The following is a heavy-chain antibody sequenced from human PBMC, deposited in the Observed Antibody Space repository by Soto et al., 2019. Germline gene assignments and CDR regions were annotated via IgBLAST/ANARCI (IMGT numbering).Heavy chain of an antibody. J-gene: IGHJ5*02. CDR1: GXNSSNHW. CDR2: ITSDGKSK. Sequence: GSLRLSCAASGXNSSNHWMHWVRQRPGEGLVWVSRITSDGKSKAYAESVKGRFAISRDNAKNTLYLQMNGLTAEDTAVYYCARESGDWPLNWFDPWGLGTLGTVSS. V-gene: IGHV3-74*01. CDR3: ARESGDWPLNWFDP. D-gene: IGHD2-21*02.